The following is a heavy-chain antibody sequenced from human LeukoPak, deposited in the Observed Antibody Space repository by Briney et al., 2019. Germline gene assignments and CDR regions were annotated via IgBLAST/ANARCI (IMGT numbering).Heavy chain of an antibody. CDR2: IYTSGST. CDR1: GGSISSGSYY. V-gene: IGHV4-61*02. CDR3: ARVFLSRGNDY. J-gene: IGHJ4*02. D-gene: IGHD3-10*01. Sequence: PSETLSLTCTVSGGSISSGSYYWSWIRQPAGKGLEWIGRIYTSGSTNYNPSLKSRVTISVDTSKNQFSLKLSSVTAADTAVYYCARVFLSRGNDYWGQGTLVTVSS.